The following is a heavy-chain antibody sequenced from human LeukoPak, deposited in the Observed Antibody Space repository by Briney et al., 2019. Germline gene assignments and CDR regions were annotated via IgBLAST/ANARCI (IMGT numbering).Heavy chain of an antibody. CDR1: GFRVSDYY. CDR3: ARDRAANQDWVEFDP. V-gene: IGHV3-66*03. D-gene: IGHD3/OR15-3a*01. Sequence: QAGGSLRLSCAVSGFRVSDYYMSWVRQAPGKGLGWVGLIRDSGEAFYADFARGRFAISRDESENTLYLQMNSLRVEDTAVYFCARDRAANQDWVEFDPWGQGTPVIVSS. J-gene: IGHJ5*02. CDR2: IRDSGEA.